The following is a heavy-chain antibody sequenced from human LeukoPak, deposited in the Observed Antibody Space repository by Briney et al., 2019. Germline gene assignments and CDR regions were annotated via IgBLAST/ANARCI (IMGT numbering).Heavy chain of an antibody. V-gene: IGHV4-59*12. CDR1: GDSISGNY. Sequence: SETLSLTCTVSGDSISGNYWTWIRQPPGQGLEWIGYIYYSGSTNSNASLKSRVTISVDTSKNQFSLKLSSVTAADTAGYYCARLGNGDNLRYFDYWGQGTLVTVSS. J-gene: IGHJ4*02. D-gene: IGHD5-24*01. CDR3: ARLGNGDNLRYFDY. CDR2: IYYSGST.